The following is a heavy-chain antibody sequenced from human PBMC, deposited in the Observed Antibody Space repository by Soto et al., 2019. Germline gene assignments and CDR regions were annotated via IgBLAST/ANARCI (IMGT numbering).Heavy chain of an antibody. D-gene: IGHD2-15*01. J-gene: IGHJ6*04. CDR2: INHSGST. V-gene: IGHV4-34*01. CDR3: ARDRLQGGGHYYGMDV. CDR1: GGSFSGYY. Sequence: PSETLSLTCAVYGGSFSGYYWSWIRQPPGKGLEWIGEINHSGSTNYNPSLKSRVTISVDTSKNQFSLKLSSVTAADTAVYYCARDRLQGGGHYYGMDVWGKGTTVTVSS.